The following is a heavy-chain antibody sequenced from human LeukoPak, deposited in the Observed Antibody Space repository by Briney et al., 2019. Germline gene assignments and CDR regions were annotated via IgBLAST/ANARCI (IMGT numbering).Heavy chain of an antibody. D-gene: IGHD4-17*01. J-gene: IGHJ6*03. CDR3: ARNYGDPPNYYYYYMDV. CDR2: ISAYNGNT. V-gene: IGHV1-18*01. CDR1: GYTFTSYG. Sequence: ASVKVSCKASGYTFTSYGISWVRQAPGQGLEWTGWISAYNGNTNYAQKLQGRVTMTTDTSTSTAYMELRSLRSDDTAVYYCARNYGDPPNYYYYYMDVWGKGTTVTVSS.